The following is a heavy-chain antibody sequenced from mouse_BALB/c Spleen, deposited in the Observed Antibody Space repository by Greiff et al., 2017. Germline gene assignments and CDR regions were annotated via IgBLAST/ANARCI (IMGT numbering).Heavy chain of an antibody. D-gene: IGHD2-2*01. J-gene: IGHJ4*01. V-gene: IGHV1-67*01. Sequence: VQLVESGPELVRPGVSVKISCKASGYTFTDYAMHWVKQSHAKRLEWIGVISTYSGNTNYNQKFKGKATMTADKSSSTAYMELARLTSEDSAIYYCARGSYAYDRGAAEYWGQGTTDTGSS. CDR2: ISTYSGNT. CDR1: GYTFTDYA. CDR3: ARGSYAYDRGAAEY.